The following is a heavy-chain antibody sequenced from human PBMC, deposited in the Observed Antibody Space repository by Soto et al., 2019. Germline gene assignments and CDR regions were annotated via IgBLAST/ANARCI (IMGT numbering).Heavy chain of an antibody. CDR3: ATGQQLGY. V-gene: IGHV3-23*01. D-gene: IGHD6-13*01. CDR1: GFPFSTYA. J-gene: IGHJ4*02. CDR2: IIHSGDST. Sequence: EVQLLESGGGLVQPGGSLRLSCEASGFPFSTYAMSWVRQAPGKGLEWVSKIIHSGDSTYYADSVKGRFTISRDNSKNTVYLQMNSLRAEDTAVYYCATGQQLGYWGQGTLVTVSS.